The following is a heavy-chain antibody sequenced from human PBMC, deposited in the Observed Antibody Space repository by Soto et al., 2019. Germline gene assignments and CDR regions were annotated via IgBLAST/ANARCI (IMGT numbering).Heavy chain of an antibody. CDR3: AKGQVVAAISYYYGMDV. Sequence: HPGGSLRLSCAASGFTFSSYGMHWVRQAPGKGLEWVAVISYDGSNKYYADSVKGRITISRDNSKNTLYLQMNSLRAEDTAVYYCAKGQVVAAISYYYGMDVWGQGTTVTVSS. V-gene: IGHV3-30*18. D-gene: IGHD2-15*01. J-gene: IGHJ6*02. CDR2: ISYDGSNK. CDR1: GFTFSSYG.